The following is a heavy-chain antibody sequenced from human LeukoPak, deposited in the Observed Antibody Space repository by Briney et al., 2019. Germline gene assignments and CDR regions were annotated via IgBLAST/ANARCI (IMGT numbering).Heavy chain of an antibody. CDR2: IYYSGST. CDR3: ARGAEEYSSSSRYYYYYMDV. CDR1: GGSISSSSYY. Sequence: SETLSLTCTVSGGSISSSSYYWGWIRQPPGKGLEWIGSIYYSGSTYYNPSLKSRVTISVDTFKNQFSLKLSSVTAADTAVYYCARGAEEYSSSSRYYYYYMDVWGKGTTVTVSS. J-gene: IGHJ6*03. D-gene: IGHD6-6*01. V-gene: IGHV4-39*07.